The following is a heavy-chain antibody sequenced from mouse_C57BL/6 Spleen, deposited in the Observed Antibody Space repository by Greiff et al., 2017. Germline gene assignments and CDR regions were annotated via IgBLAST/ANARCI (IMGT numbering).Heavy chain of an antibody. CDR1: GYAFSSYW. J-gene: IGHJ3*01. Sequence: VQLQQSGPELVKPGASVKISCKASGYAFSSYWMNWVKQRPGKGLEWIGQIYPGDGDTNYNGKFKGKATLTADKSSSTAYMQLSSLTSEDSAVDYCSRCSNPAWFAYWGQGTLVTVSA. V-gene: IGHV1-80*01. CDR3: SRCSNPAWFAY. CDR2: IYPGDGDT. D-gene: IGHD2-5*01.